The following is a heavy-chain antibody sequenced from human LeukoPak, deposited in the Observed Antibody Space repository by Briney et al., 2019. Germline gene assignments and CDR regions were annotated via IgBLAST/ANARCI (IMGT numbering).Heavy chain of an antibody. CDR2: ITSEGSST. V-gene: IGHV3-74*01. D-gene: IGHD2-15*01. CDR3: ARGSSVVALD. CDR1: GCTFSSYW. Sequence: KPGRSLRLSCAASGCTFSSYWMHWVRQVPGKGLVWVSRITSEGSSTSYADSVKGRFTISRDNAKNTLYLQMNSLGAEDTAVYYCARGSSVVALDWGQGTLVTVSS. J-gene: IGHJ4*02.